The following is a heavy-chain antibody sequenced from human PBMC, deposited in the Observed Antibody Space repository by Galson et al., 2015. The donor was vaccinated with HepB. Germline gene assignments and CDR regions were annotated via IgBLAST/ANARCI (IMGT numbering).Heavy chain of an antibody. V-gene: IGHV3-21*01. J-gene: IGHJ4*02. D-gene: IGHD5-18*01. CDR2: ISSSSSYI. CDR3: ARDLALYSYGYPYYFDY. CDR1: GFTFSSYS. Sequence: SLRLSCAASGFTFSSYSMNWVRQAPGKGLEWVSSISSSSSYIYYADSVKGRFTISRDNAKNSLYLQMNSLRAEDTAVYYCARDLALYSYGYPYYFDYWGQGTLVTVSS.